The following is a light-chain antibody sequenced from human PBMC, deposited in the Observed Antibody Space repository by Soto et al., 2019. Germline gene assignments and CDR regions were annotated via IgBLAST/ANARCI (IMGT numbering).Light chain of an antibody. Sequence: DIQMTQSPSSLSASVGDRVTITCRASQSITTYLNWYRQKPGKAPKLLIYAASSLQSGVPSRFSGSESGTDFTLTIRSLQPEDSATYYCKQASSFPLTFGGGTKVDIK. J-gene: IGKJ4*01. CDR1: QSITTY. CDR2: AAS. V-gene: IGKV1-39*01. CDR3: KQASSFPLT.